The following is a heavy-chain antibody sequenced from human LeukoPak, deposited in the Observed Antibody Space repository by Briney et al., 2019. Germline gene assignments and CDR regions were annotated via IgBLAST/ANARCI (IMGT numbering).Heavy chain of an antibody. Sequence: GGSLRLSCAASGFTFSSHWMHWVRQAPGKGLVRVSRINGDGSRTIYADSVKGRFTISRDNAKNTVFLQMNSLRVEDTAVYYCARGGYSSGWYGYWGQGTLVTVSS. CDR1: GFTFSSHW. J-gene: IGHJ4*02. V-gene: IGHV3-74*01. D-gene: IGHD6-19*01. CDR2: INGDGSRT. CDR3: ARGGYSSGWYGY.